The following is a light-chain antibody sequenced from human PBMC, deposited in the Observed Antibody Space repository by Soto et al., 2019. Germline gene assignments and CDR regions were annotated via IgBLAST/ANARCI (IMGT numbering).Light chain of an antibody. CDR3: SSFTISSTPPFV. CDR1: SRDVGGYNY. J-gene: IGLJ1*01. Sequence: QSVLTQPASVSGSPGQSITISCIGTSRDVGGYNYVSWYQHHPGEAPKLMIYEVSNRPSGVSDRFSAAKSGNTASLTISGLQAEDEADYYCSSFTISSTPPFVFGTGTKVTVL. CDR2: EVS. V-gene: IGLV2-14*01.